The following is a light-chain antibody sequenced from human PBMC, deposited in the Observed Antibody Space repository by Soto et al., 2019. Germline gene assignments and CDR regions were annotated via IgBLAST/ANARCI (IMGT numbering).Light chain of an antibody. CDR2: GAS. V-gene: IGKV3-20*01. J-gene: IGKJ1*01. CDR1: QNISSNC. CDR3: QQYGSSRT. Sequence: EIVLTQSPGTLSLSPVERATLSCRASQNISSNCLAWHQQKPAQAPRLLIYGASNRATGIPDRFSGSGSGTDFTLTISRLEPEDFAVYYCQQYGSSRTFGQGTKVDIK.